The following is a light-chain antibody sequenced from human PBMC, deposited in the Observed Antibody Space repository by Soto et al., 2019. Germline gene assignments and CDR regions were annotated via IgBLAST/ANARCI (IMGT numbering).Light chain of an antibody. CDR3: QSYDSSLSGWV. V-gene: IGLV1-40*01. CDR1: SSNIGAGYD. J-gene: IGLJ3*02. CDR2: GNS. Sequence: QAVVTQPPSVSGAPGQRVTISCTGSSSNIGAGYDVHWYQQLPGTAPKLLIYGNSNRPSGVPDRFSGSKSGTSASLAITGLQAEDEADYYCQSYDSSLSGWVSGGGTKLTVL.